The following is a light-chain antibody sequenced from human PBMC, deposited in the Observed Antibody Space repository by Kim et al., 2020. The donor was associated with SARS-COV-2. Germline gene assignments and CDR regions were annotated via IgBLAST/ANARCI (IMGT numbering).Light chain of an antibody. CDR2: DAS. CDR3: QQNDNLPLT. J-gene: IGKJ4*01. V-gene: IGKV1-33*01. CDR1: QDISNY. Sequence: DIQMTQSPSSLSASVGDRVTITCQASQDISNYLNWYQQKPGKAPRLLIYDASNLEIGVPSRFSGSGSGTDFSFTISSLQAEDFATYYVQQNDNLPLTFGGGTKVEIK.